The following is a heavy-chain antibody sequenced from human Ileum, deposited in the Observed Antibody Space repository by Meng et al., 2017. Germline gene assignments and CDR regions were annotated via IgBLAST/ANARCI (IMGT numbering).Heavy chain of an antibody. CDR1: GGSISTRNW. CDR2: IYHTGST. J-gene: IGHJ4*02. V-gene: IGHV4-4*02. CDR3: ARVSQRDGYNSANFDY. D-gene: IGHD5-24*01. Sequence: QVRLQESGPGLVKPSGTLSLPCAVSGGSISTRNWWSWLRQSPGQGLEWIGEIYHTGSTTYNPSLESRVTVSVDKSNNQFSLRLTSATAADTAVYYCARVSQRDGYNSANFDYWGQGALVTVSS.